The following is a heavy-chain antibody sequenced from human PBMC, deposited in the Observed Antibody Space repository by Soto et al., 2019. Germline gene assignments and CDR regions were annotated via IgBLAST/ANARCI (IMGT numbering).Heavy chain of an antibody. CDR3: AKEPVGPDWYFDL. CDR1: GFTFRSYA. J-gene: IGHJ2*01. Sequence: PGGSLRLSCAASGFTFRSYAMSWVRQAPGKGLEWVSGISVSGISTHYADSVKGRFTFSRDNSKNTLYLQMNSLRAEDTAVYNCAKEPVGPDWYFDLWGRGTLVTVSS. CDR2: ISVSGIST. V-gene: IGHV3-23*01.